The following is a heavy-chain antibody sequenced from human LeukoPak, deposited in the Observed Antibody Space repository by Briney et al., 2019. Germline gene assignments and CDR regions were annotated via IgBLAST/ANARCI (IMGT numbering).Heavy chain of an antibody. D-gene: IGHD2-8*01. Sequence: PSETLSLTCAVYGGPFSGYYWSWIRQAPGKGLEWIGEINHSGSFNYNPSLKSRLLILVDTSKNQFSLKLSSVTAADTAVYYCARVTYCTTTSCHPLGWFDHWGQGTLVTVSS. J-gene: IGHJ5*02. V-gene: IGHV4-34*01. CDR1: GGPFSGYY. CDR2: INHSGSF. CDR3: ARVTYCTTTSCHPLGWFDH.